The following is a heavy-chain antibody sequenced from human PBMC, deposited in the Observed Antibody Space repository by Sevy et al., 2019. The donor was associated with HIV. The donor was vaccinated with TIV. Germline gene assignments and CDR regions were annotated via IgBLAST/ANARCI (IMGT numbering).Heavy chain of an antibody. Sequence: GGSLRLSCAASGFTFSIYDMHWVRQATGKGLEWVSAINTVGDTYYPGSVKGRFTISRENAKNTLYLQMNSLRAGDTAVYYCARGALSGSYGEALDYWGQGTLVTVSS. D-gene: IGHD1-26*01. CDR2: INTVGDT. CDR3: ARGALSGSYGEALDY. J-gene: IGHJ4*02. CDR1: GFTFSIYD. V-gene: IGHV3-13*01.